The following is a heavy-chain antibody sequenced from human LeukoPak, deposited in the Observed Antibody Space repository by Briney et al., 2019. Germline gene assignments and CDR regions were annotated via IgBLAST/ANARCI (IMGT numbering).Heavy chain of an antibody. Sequence: SVKVSCKASGGTFSSYAISWVRQAPGQGLEWMGGIIPIFGTANYAQKFQGRVTIAADESTSTAYMELSSLRSEDTAVYYCAREEFVGYYYGMDVWGQGTTVTVSS. D-gene: IGHD3-16*01. CDR2: IIPIFGTA. J-gene: IGHJ6*02. V-gene: IGHV1-69*01. CDR3: AREEFVGYYYGMDV. CDR1: GGTFSSYA.